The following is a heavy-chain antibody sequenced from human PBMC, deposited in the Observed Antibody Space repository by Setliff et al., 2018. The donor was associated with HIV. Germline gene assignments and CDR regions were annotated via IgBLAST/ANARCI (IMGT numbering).Heavy chain of an antibody. CDR1: GFTFSNYA. D-gene: IGHD6-25*01. Sequence: PGGSLRLSCAASGFTFSNYAMSWVRQTPGKGLEWVSVISGSGGSTYYADSVKGRFTISRDNSKNTLHLQMNSLRVEDTAVYYCAKDRSGAYNWFDPWGQGTLVTVSS. CDR3: AKDRSGAYNWFDP. J-gene: IGHJ5*02. CDR2: ISGSGGST. V-gene: IGHV3-23*01.